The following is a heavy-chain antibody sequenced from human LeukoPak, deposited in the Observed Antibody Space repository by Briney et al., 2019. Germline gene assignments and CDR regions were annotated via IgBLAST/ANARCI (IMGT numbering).Heavy chain of an antibody. D-gene: IGHD3-10*01. V-gene: IGHV3-30*02. Sequence: GGSLRLSCAASGFTFSSYGMHWVRQAPGKGLEWVAFIRYDGTNKYYADSVKGRFTISRDNSKNTLDLQMNSLRVEDTAVYYCAKYYRKSRGPPLLNYWGRGTGVTVSS. J-gene: IGHJ4*02. CDR3: AKYYRKSRGPPLLNY. CDR1: GFTFSSYG. CDR2: IRYDGTNK.